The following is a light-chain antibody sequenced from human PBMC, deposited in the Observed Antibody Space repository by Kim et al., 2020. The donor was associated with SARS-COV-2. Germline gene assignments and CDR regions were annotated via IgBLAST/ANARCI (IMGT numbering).Light chain of an antibody. CDR2: KAS. V-gene: IGKV1-5*03. CDR3: QQDNSYPWT. J-gene: IGKJ1*01. Sequence: ASVGDRVTITCRASQGISDWLAWYQQKPGNAPKPLIYKASNLQSGVPSRFSGSGSGTEFTLTISSLQPEDFATYYCQQDNSYPWTFGQGTKVDIK. CDR1: QGISDW.